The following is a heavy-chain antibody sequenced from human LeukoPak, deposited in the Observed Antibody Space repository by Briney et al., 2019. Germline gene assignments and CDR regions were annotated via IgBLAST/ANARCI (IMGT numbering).Heavy chain of an antibody. D-gene: IGHD1-26*01. V-gene: IGHV1-69*05. Sequence: RASVKVSCKASGYTFTSYGISWVRQAPGQGLEWMGGIIPIFGTANYAQKFQGRVTITTDESTSTAYMELSSLRSEDTAVYYCARGGPYYYYYMDVWGKGTTVTVSS. CDR1: GYTFTSYG. CDR2: IIPIFGTA. CDR3: ARGGPYYYYYMDV. J-gene: IGHJ6*03.